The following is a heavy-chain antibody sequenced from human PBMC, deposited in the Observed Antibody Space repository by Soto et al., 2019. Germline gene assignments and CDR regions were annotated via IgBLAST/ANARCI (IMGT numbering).Heavy chain of an antibody. J-gene: IGHJ4*02. CDR3: ARAAIRGYYFDS. CDR1: GGSISSYY. V-gene: IGHV4-59*01. CDR2: IYYSGST. D-gene: IGHD2-21*01. Sequence: PSETLSLTCTVSGGSISSYYWSWIRQPPGKGLEWIGYIYYSGSTNYNPSLKSRVTISVDTSKNQFSLKLSSVTAADMAVYFCARAAIRGYYFDSWGQGTLVTVSS.